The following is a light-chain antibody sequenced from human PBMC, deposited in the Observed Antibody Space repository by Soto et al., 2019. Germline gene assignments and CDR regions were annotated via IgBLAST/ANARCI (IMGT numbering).Light chain of an antibody. CDR1: SSDVGGYNY. V-gene: IGLV2-8*01. CDR2: EVS. CDR3: SSYAGSNKVV. Sequence: QSVLTQPPSASGSPGQSVTISCTGTSSDVGGYNYVSWYQQHPGKATKLMIYEVSKRPSGAPDRFSGSKSGNTASLTVSGLQAEDEADYYCSSYAGSNKVVFGGGTKLTVL. J-gene: IGLJ2*01.